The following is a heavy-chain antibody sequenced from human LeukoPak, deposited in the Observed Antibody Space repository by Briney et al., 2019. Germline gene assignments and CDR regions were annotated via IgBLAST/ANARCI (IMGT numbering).Heavy chain of an antibody. CDR3: ARVEDIVVPYYFDY. CDR2: ISPYNGNT. D-gene: IGHD2-15*01. CDR1: GYTFTSYG. V-gene: IGHV1-18*01. Sequence: GASVKVSCKASGYTFTSYGISWVRQAPGQGLEWMGWISPYNGNTNYAQKLQGRVTMTTDTSTSTAYMELRSLRSDDTAVYYCARVEDIVVPYYFDYWGQGTLVTVSS. J-gene: IGHJ4*02.